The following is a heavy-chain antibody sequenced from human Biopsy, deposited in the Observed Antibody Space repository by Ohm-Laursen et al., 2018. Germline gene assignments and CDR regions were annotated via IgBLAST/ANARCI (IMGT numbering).Heavy chain of an antibody. J-gene: IGHJ6*02. CDR3: ARDRYYGSESYYSHYNMDV. V-gene: IGHV3-33*08. CDR1: GFTFSSYG. Sequence: SLRLSCAASGFTFSSYGIHWVRQAPGKGLEWVAVIWYNGSNKYSADSVKGRFSISRDNSRNTVYLQMNSLRAADTAVYYCARDRYYGSESYYSHYNMDVWGQGTTVSVSS. D-gene: IGHD3-10*01. CDR2: IWYNGSNK.